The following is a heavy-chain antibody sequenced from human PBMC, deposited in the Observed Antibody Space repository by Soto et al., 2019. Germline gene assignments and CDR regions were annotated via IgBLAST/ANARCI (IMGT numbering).Heavy chain of an antibody. D-gene: IGHD3-16*01. CDR3: ARADPDASVGF. CDR2: ISYSGSS. V-gene: IGHV4-59*11. CDR1: GGSMSSHY. J-gene: IGHJ4*02. Sequence: SETLSLTCTASGGSMSSHYWTWLRQPPGKGLEWIGYISYSGSSYYNPSLKSRVTISADTSRNQFSLRRTSVIAGDSALYFCARADPDASVGFWGQGTLVTVAS.